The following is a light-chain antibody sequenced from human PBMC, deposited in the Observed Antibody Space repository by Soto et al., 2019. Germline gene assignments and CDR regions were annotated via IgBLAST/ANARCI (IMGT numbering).Light chain of an antibody. CDR2: GVS. Sequence: DIQMTQSPTTLSASVGDRVTITCRASQIVSNVLAWFQQKPGKGPELLTYGVSNLQSGVPSRFSGSGSGTEFTLTISSLQPDDFAVYYCQQYYRYPWTFGQGTKVDIK. V-gene: IGKV1-5*01. CDR1: QIVSNV. J-gene: IGKJ1*01. CDR3: QQYYRYPWT.